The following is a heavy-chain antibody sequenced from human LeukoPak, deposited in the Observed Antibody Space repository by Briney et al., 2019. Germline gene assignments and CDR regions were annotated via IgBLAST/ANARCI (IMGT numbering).Heavy chain of an antibody. V-gene: IGHV3-48*01. D-gene: IGHD3-22*01. Sequence: GGSLRLSCAASGFTFSSYSMNWVRQAPGKGLEWVSYISSSGSTIYYADSVKGRFTISRDNSKNTLYLQMNSLRAEDTAVYYCAKDRDYYDSSGYSYYFDYWGQGTLVTVSS. CDR2: ISSSGSTI. CDR3: AKDRDYYDSSGYSYYFDY. CDR1: GFTFSSYS. J-gene: IGHJ4*02.